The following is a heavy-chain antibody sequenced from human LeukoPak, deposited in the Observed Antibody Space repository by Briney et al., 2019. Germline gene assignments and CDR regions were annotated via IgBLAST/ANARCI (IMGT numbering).Heavy chain of an antibody. V-gene: IGHV4-4*02. J-gene: IGHJ4*02. CDR3: ARACHWNQLHYFDY. Sequence: SETLSLTCAVSGGSISSSNWWSWVRQPPGKGLEWIGEIYHSGSTNYNPSLKSRVTISVDKSKNQFSLKLSSVTAADTAVYYCARACHWNQLHYFDYWGQGTLVTVSS. D-gene: IGHD1-1*01. CDR2: IYHSGST. CDR1: GGSISSSNW.